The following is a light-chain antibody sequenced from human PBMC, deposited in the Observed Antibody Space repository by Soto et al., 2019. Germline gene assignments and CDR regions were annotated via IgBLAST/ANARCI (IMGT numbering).Light chain of an antibody. CDR3: QHYNNWPLT. J-gene: IGKJ4*01. V-gene: IGKV3D-15*01. CDR2: GAS. CDR1: QSISTD. Sequence: EIVLTQSPATLSVSPGERATLSCRASQSISTDLAWYQQKPGQAPRLLVYGASTRATGIPARFSNSGSGTEFTLTISSLQSEDFAVYYCQHYNNWPLTFGGGTKVEIK.